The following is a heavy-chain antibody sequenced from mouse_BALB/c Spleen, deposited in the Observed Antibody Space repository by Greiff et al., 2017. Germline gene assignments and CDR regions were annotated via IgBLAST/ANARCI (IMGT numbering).Heavy chain of an antibody. J-gene: IGHJ3*01. Sequence: QVHVKQSGAELVRPGASVTLSCKASGYTFTDYEMHWVKQTPVHGLEWIGAIDPETGGTAYNQKFKGKATLTADKSSSTAYMELRSLTSEDSAVYYCTRRDEFAYWGQGTLVTVSA. CDR2: IDPETGGT. V-gene: IGHV1-15*01. CDR3: TRRDEFAY. CDR1: GYTFTDYE.